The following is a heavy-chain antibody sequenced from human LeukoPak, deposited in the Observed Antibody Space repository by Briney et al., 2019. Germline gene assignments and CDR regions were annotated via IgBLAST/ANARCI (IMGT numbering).Heavy chain of an antibody. CDR1: GXSINNYY. CDR3: ARDMRYYYDSSGYYEHGFDI. J-gene: IGHJ3*02. Sequence: SETLSLTCTVSGXSINNYYWSWIRQPPGKGLEWIGYIHNSGSTYYNPSLKSRVTISVDTSKNQFSLRLSSVTAADTAVYYCARDMRYYYDSSGYYEHGFDIWGQGTMVTVSS. V-gene: IGHV4-59*01. CDR2: IHNSGST. D-gene: IGHD3-22*01.